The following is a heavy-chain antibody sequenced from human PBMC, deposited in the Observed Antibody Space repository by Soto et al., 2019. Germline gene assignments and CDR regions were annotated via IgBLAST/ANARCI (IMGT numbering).Heavy chain of an antibody. CDR3: AQKGRGYFDY. CDR1: GFSLNTRDLG. J-gene: IGHJ4*02. D-gene: IGHD3-10*01. CDR2: IYWDDSK. V-gene: IGHV2-5*02. Sequence: HITLKESGHTLVKPTETLTLTCTFSGFSLNTRDLGVGWIRQPPGKALEWLAIIYWDDSKNYSPSLKSRLTITKDTSKNQVVLTVTDMDPVDTATYYCAQKGRGYFDYWGQGNLVTVSS.